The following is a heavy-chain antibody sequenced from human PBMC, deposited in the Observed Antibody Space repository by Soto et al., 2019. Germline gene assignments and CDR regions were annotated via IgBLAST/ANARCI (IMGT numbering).Heavy chain of an antibody. D-gene: IGHD4-17*01. V-gene: IGHV4-31*01. CDR2: IYYSGRT. Sequence: QVLLQESGPGLVKPSQTLSLTCTVSGGSIRTGGYYWTWIRQHPGKGLEWIGHIYYSGRTNYNPSPKSLRTISVATSKNQFSLKLSSVTAADTAVYYCARDRDYGLDYWGQGTLVTVSS. CDR3: ARDRDYGLDY. J-gene: IGHJ4*02. CDR1: GGSIRTGGYY.